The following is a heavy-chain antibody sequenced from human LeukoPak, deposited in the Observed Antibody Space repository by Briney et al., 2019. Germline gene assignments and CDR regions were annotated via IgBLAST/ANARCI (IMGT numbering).Heavy chain of an antibody. CDR1: GFTFTTYW. Sequence: GESLRLSCTASGFTFTTYWMSWVRHPPGKGLEWVANIKQDGTEKYYVDSVKGRFTISRDNAKNSLYLQMNSLRVEDTATYYCAKVAHYYYGSESYYFFEHWGQGTPVTASS. V-gene: IGHV3-7*01. CDR2: IKQDGTEK. CDR3: AKVAHYYYGSESYYFFEH. D-gene: IGHD3-10*01. J-gene: IGHJ4*02.